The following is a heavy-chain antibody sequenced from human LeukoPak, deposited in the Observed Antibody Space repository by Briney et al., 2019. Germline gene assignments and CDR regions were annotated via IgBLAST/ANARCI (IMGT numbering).Heavy chain of an antibody. D-gene: IGHD1-1*01. CDR1: GFTVSSHY. Sequence: GGSLRLSCAASGFTVSSHYMNWVRQAPGKGLEWVSVIYSGGSTYYADSVKARFIISRDNSKNTLYLQMNSLRAEDTAVYYCAREWTGFDYWGQGTLVTVSS. V-gene: IGHV3-66*01. CDR3: AREWTGFDY. CDR2: IYSGGST. J-gene: IGHJ4*02.